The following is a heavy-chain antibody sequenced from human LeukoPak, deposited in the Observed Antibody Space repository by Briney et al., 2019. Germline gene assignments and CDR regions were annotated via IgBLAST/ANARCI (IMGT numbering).Heavy chain of an antibody. CDR2: IYYSGST. D-gene: IGHD3-3*01. CDR3: ARLPNQLRFLEWFQPN. Sequence: PSETLSLTCTVSGGSISSSSYYWGWIRQPPGKGLEWIGSIYYSGSTYYNPSPKSRVTISVDTSKNQFSLKLSSVTAADTAVYYCARLPNQLRFLEWFQPNWGQGTLVTVSS. CDR1: GGSISSSSYY. V-gene: IGHV4-39*01. J-gene: IGHJ4*02.